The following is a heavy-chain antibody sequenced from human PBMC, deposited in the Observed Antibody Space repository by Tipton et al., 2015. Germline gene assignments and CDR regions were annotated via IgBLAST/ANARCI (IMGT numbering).Heavy chain of an antibody. CDR3: ARHRNYALWSGDPYEIDV. Sequence: TLSLTCTVSGGSISNGGYYWSWIRQYPEKGLEWIGHINYRGTTHYNPSLQSRVTMSGDTSKNHFSLNLTSVTAADTAVYYCARHRNYALWSGDPYEIDVWGQGTTVAVSS. J-gene: IGHJ6*02. CDR2: INYRGTT. V-gene: IGHV4-31*03. D-gene: IGHD3-3*01. CDR1: GGSISNGGYY.